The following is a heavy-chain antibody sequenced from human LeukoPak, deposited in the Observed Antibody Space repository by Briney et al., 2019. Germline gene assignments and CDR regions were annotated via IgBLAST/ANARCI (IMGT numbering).Heavy chain of an antibody. CDR1: GGTFSSYA. J-gene: IGHJ5*02. CDR3: ARDAHCSGGSCYSGLVWFDP. Sequence: ASVKVSCKASGGTFSSYAISWVRQAPGQGLEWMGRIIPILGIANYAQKFQGRVTITADKSTSTAYMELSSLRSEDTAVYYCARDAHCSGGSCYSGLVWFDPWGQGTLVTVSS. V-gene: IGHV1-69*04. CDR2: IIPILGIA. D-gene: IGHD2-15*01.